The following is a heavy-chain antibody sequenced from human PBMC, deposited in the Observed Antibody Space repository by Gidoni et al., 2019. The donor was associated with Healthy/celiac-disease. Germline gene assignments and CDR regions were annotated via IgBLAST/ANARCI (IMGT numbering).Heavy chain of an antibody. CDR2: ISPIFGTA. Sequence: QVQLVQSGAEVKKPGSSVKVSCKASGGTFSSYAISWVRQAPGQGLEWMGGISPIFGTANYAQKFQGRVTITADESTSTAYMELSSLRSEDTAVYYCATEYCSGGSCSYYYYMDVWGKGTTVTVSS. CDR1: GGTFSSYA. V-gene: IGHV1-69*01. J-gene: IGHJ6*03. D-gene: IGHD2-15*01. CDR3: ATEYCSGGSCSYYYYMDV.